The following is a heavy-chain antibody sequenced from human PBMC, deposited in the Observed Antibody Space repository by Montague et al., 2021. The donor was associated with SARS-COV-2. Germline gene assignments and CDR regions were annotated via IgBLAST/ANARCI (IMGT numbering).Heavy chain of an antibody. CDR2: XGWDDDK. CDR1: GFSLSTSGMC. CDR3: ARTPVVTLASDI. Sequence: PALVKPTQTLTLTCTFSGFSLSTSGMCVSWIRQPPGKALEWLARXGWDDDKYYSTSLKTRLTISKDTSKNQVVLTMTNMDPVDTATYYCARTPVVTLASDIWGQGTMVTVSS. D-gene: IGHD4-23*01. J-gene: IGHJ3*02. V-gene: IGHV2-70*11.